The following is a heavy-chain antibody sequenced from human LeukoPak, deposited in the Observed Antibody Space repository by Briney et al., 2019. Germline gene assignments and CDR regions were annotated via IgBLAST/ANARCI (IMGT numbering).Heavy chain of an antibody. J-gene: IGHJ4*02. CDR2: IYSGRST. D-gene: IGHD5-18*01. CDR3: ANGYNYGLDY. Sequence: GGSLRLSCAASGFTVSSNDMSWVRQAPGKGLEWVSLIYSGRSTYYADSVKGRFIISRDNSKNTLYLQMNSLRAEDTAVYYCANGYNYGLDYWGQGTLVTVSS. V-gene: IGHV3-66*01. CDR1: GFTVSSND.